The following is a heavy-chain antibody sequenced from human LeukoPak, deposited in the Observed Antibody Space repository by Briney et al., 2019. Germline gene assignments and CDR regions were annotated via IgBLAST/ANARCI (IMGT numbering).Heavy chain of an antibody. CDR3: ARESRGYDILTGKYHRGYYSYYMDV. V-gene: IGHV3-7*01. J-gene: IGHJ6*03. CDR2: IKQDLGEK. D-gene: IGHD3-9*01. CDR1: GFTFRRYC. Sequence: GGSLRLSCAASGFTFRRYCMSWVRQAPGRGREGVANIKQDLGEKYYVGSVRGRFTISRDNAKNSLYLQMNSLRVEDTAVYYCARESRGYDILTGKYHRGYYSYYMDVWGKGTTVIVSS.